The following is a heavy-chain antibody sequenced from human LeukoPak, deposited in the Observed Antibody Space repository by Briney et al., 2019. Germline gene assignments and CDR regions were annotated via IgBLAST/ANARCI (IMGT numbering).Heavy chain of an antibody. CDR1: GFTFSSYA. CDR3: AKPPPYCSSTSCPPTP. D-gene: IGHD2-2*01. Sequence: GGSLRLSCAASGFTFSSYAMSWVRQAPGKGLEWVAAISGSGGSTYYADSVKGRFTISRVNSKNTLYLQMNSLSAEDTAVYYCAKPPPYCSSTSCPPTPWGQGTLVTVSS. CDR2: ISGSGGST. J-gene: IGHJ5*02. V-gene: IGHV3-23*01.